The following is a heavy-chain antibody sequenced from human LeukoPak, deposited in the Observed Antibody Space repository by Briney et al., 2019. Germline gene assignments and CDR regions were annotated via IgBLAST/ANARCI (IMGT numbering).Heavy chain of an antibody. V-gene: IGHV4-4*07. CDR1: GGSISSYY. CDR2: IYASGST. Sequence: SETLSLTCTVSGGSISSYYWSWIRQPAGKGLEWIGRIYASGSTNYNPSLKSRVTISVDTSKNQFSLKLSSVTAADTAVYYCARWGPYYYDSSGYPTQNYFDYWGQGTLVTVSS. D-gene: IGHD3-22*01. CDR3: ARWGPYYYDSSGYPTQNYFDY. J-gene: IGHJ4*02.